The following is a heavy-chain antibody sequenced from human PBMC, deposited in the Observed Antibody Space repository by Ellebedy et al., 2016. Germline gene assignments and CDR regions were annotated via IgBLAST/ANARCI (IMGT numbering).Heavy chain of an antibody. V-gene: IGHV1-58*01. CDR3: ARDLGFGEPFDY. Sequence: SVKVSXKASGFTFINSAVQWVRQARGQRLEWIGWIAVRSGNTNYAQQFQERVTITRDMSTDTAYMELRSLRSDDTAVYYCARDLGFGEPFDYWGQGTLVTVSS. CDR1: GFTFINSA. D-gene: IGHD3-10*01. CDR2: IAVRSGNT. J-gene: IGHJ4*02.